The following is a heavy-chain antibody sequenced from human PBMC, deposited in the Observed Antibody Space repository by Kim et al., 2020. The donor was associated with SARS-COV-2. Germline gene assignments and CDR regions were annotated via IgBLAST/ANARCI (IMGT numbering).Heavy chain of an antibody. CDR1: GGSISSHY. CDR3: ARDAGGSFRRNWFDP. J-gene: IGHJ5*02. D-gene: IGHD3-16*02. V-gene: IGHV4-59*11. CDR2: IYHSGST. Sequence: SETLSLICTVSGGSISSHYWSWIRQSPGKGLEWIGYIYHSGSTNYNPSLKSRVTISIDTSKNQFSLRVTSVTAADTAVYYCARDAGGSFRRNWFDPWGHGTLVTVSS.